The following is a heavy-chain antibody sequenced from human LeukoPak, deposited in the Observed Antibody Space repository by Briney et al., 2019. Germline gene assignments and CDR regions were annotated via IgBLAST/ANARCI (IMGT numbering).Heavy chain of an antibody. CDR2: INPNSGGT. CDR1: GYTFTGYY. D-gene: IGHD1-26*01. CDR3: ARDPGDIVGATNWFDP. Sequence: SVKVSCKASGYTFTGYYMHWVRQAPGQGLEWMGWINPNSGGTNYAQKFQGRVTMTRDTSISTAYMELSRLRSDDTAVYYCARDPGDIVGATNWFDPWGQGALVTVSS. V-gene: IGHV1-2*02. J-gene: IGHJ5*02.